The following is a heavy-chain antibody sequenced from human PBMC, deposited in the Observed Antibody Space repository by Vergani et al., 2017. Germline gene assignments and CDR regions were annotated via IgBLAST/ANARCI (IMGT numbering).Heavy chain of an antibody. V-gene: IGHV1-2*02. J-gene: IGHJ6*02. CDR1: GYTFTGYY. Sequence: QVQLQQWGAGLLKPGASVKVSCKASGYTFTGYYMHWVRQAPGQGLEWMGWINPNSGGTNYAQKFQGRVTMTRDTSISTAYMELSRLRSDDTAVYYCAREWGKGGPAYYYYYGMDVWGQGTTVTVSS. CDR2: INPNSGGT. D-gene: IGHD3-16*01. CDR3: AREWGKGGPAYYYYYGMDV.